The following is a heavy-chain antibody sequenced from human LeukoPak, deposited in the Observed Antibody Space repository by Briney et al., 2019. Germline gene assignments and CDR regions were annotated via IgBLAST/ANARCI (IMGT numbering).Heavy chain of an antibody. V-gene: IGHV3-7*01. J-gene: IGHJ6*04. Sequence: PGGSLSLSCEASGFTFSTYWMTWVRQAPGKGLEWVANINQHGSESYYVDSVKGRFIISRDNAKNSLYLQMNSLRAEDTAVYYCAELGITMIGGVWGKGTTVTISS. D-gene: IGHD3-10*02. CDR2: INQHGSES. CDR3: AELGITMIGGV. CDR1: GFTFSTYW.